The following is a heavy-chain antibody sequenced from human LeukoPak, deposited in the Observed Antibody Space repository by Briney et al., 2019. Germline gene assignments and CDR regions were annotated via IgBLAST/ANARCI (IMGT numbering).Heavy chain of an antibody. CDR2: IILIFGIA. Sequence: ASVKVSCKASGGTFSSYAISWVRQAPGQGLEWMGRIILIFGIANYAQKFQGRVTITADKSTSTAYMELSSLRSEDTAVYYCARVGSGCLDYWGQGTLVTVSS. CDR1: GGTFSSYA. J-gene: IGHJ4*02. D-gene: IGHD3-3*01. V-gene: IGHV1-69*04. CDR3: ARVGSGCLDY.